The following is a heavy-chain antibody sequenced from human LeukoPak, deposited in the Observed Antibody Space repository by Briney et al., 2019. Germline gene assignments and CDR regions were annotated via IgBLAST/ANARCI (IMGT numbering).Heavy chain of an antibody. D-gene: IGHD7-27*01. CDR1: GYTFTSFG. J-gene: IGHJ4*02. V-gene: IGHV1-18*01. CDR3: ARDNLGFDY. CDR2: ISAYNGNT. Sequence: ASVKVSCKASGYTFTSFGIIWVRQAPGQGLEWMGWISAYNGNTNYAQKVQGRITMTTDRSTSTAYMELRSLRPDDTAVYYCARDNLGFDYWSQGTLVTVS.